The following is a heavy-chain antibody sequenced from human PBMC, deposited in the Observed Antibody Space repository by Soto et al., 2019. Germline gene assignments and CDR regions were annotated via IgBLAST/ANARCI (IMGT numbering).Heavy chain of an antibody. J-gene: IGHJ4*02. CDR3: AYSWVGAWGNGFGCFDH. V-gene: IGHV2-5*02. Sequence: QITLKESGPTLVKPTQTLTLTCTFSGFSLSASGVGVGWIRQPPGKALEWLAVIYWDDDKRYSPSLKSRLTITKDTPKNQVVLTVTNMDPVDTATYYCAYSWVGAWGNGFGCFDHWGQGTLVIVSS. D-gene: IGHD3-16*01. CDR2: IYWDDDK. CDR1: GFSLSASGVG.